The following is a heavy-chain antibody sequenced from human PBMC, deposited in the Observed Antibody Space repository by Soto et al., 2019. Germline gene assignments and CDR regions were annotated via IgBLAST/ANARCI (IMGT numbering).Heavy chain of an antibody. Sequence: QLQLQESGPGLVKPSETLSLTCTVSGGSIRSSTYYWGWIRQSPGKGLEWIGSIFYSGITNYRPSLTRRAHMSVDTSKNQLSLNLSSVTAADTAVYYCVRHLTGPPVDYWGQGTLVTVSS. V-gene: IGHV4-39*01. D-gene: IGHD1-20*01. CDR3: VRHLTGPPVDY. J-gene: IGHJ4*02. CDR2: IFYSGIT. CDR1: GGSIRSSTYY.